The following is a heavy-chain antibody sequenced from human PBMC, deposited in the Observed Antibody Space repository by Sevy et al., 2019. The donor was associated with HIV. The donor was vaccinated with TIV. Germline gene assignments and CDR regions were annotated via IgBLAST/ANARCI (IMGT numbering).Heavy chain of an antibody. CDR3: AREGEYYDFWSGYSIDAFDI. CDR2: ISAYNGNT. Sequence: ASAKVSCKASGYTFTSYGISWVRQAPGQGLEWMGWISAYNGNTNYAQKLQGRVTMTTDTSTSTVYMELRSLRADDTAENYGAREGEYYDFWSGYSIDAFDIWGQGTMVTVSS. CDR1: GYTFTSYG. D-gene: IGHD3-3*01. J-gene: IGHJ3*02. V-gene: IGHV1-18*01.